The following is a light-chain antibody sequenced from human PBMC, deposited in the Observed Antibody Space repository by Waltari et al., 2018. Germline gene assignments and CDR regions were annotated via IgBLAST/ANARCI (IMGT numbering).Light chain of an antibody. J-gene: IGKJ2*01. CDR2: AAS. CDR3: QQYSSSVMYT. Sequence: VLTQSPDTLSLSPGGRATLSCTASQRLSRGRLAWYQQKPGQAPRLPIYAASSRATGSPDRFRGSGYGTDVSLTISRVEPEDVAGYYCQQYSSSVMYTFGQGTKLEIQ. V-gene: IGKV3-20*01. CDR1: QRLSRGR.